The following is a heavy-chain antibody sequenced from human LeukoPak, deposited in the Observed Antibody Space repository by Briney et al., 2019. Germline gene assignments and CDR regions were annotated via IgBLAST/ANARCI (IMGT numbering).Heavy chain of an antibody. CDR1: GGSISTYY. D-gene: IGHD3-22*01. J-gene: IGHJ4*02. Sequence: SETLSLTCTVSGGSISTYYWTWIRQPPGKGLEWIGNVYYSGTTNYNPSLKSRLTISVDTSKNQFSLKLNSVTAADTAVYFCARVLYYYDSSGYPSHFDYWGQGALVTVSS. V-gene: IGHV4-59*13. CDR2: VYYSGTT. CDR3: ARVLYYYDSSGYPSHFDY.